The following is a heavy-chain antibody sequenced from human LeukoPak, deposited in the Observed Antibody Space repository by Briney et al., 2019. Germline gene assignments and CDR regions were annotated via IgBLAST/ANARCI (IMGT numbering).Heavy chain of an antibody. Sequence: KSGGSLRLSCAASGFTFSSYSMDWVRQAPGKGLEWVSSMSTGGGYIYYADSVKGRFTISRDNSKNTLYLQMNSLRAEDTAVYYCANQPPDIVVVPAPPDYWGQGTLVTVSS. V-gene: IGHV3-21*01. CDR2: MSTGGGYI. CDR3: ANQPPDIVVVPAPPDY. J-gene: IGHJ4*02. CDR1: GFTFSSYS. D-gene: IGHD2-2*01.